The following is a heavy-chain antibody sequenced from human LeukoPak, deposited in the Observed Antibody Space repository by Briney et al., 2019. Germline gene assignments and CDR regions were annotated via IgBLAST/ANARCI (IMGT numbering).Heavy chain of an antibody. CDR1: VTSISDTSYY. Sequence: SETLSLTCTVSVTSISDTSYYWGWIRQPPGKGLEWVGSVSYSGSTSYNPSLKSRVTISVDTSKNQLSLKLSSVTAADTAVYYCARQIIDPLYYYSGMDVWGQGTTVTVSS. CDR2: VSYSGST. D-gene: IGHD2/OR15-2a*01. V-gene: IGHV4-39*01. CDR3: ARQIIDPLYYYSGMDV. J-gene: IGHJ6*02.